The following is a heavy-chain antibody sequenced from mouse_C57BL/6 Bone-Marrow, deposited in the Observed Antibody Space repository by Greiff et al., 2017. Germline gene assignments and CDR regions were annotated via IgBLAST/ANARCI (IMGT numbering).Heavy chain of an antibody. CDR3: ARALDYGSSLDY. D-gene: IGHD1-1*01. V-gene: IGHV3-6*01. Sequence: EVKLQESGPGLVKPSQSLSLTCSVTGYSITSGYYWNWIRQFPGNKLEWMGYISYDGSNNYNPSLKNRISITRDTSKSQFFLKLNSVTTEDTATYYCARALDYGSSLDYWGQGTTLTVSS. J-gene: IGHJ2*01. CDR1: GYSITSGYY. CDR2: ISYDGSN.